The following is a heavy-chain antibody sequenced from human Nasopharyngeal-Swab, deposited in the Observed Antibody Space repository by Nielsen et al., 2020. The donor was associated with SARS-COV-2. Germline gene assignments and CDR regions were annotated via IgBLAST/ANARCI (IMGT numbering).Heavy chain of an antibody. CDR3: AKDVHGDYGGIDY. J-gene: IGHJ4*02. D-gene: IGHD4-17*01. CDR2: ISYDGSNE. Sequence: CAASGFTFSSSGMDWVRQAPGKGLEWVAVISYDGSNEYYGDSVKGRFTISRDNSKNTLYLQMNSLRVDDTAVYYCAKDVHGDYGGIDYWGQGILVTVSS. CDR1: GFTFSSSG. V-gene: IGHV3-30*18.